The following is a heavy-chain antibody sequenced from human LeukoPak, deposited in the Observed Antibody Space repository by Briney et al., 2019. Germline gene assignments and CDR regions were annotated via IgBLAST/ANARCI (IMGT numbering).Heavy chain of an antibody. D-gene: IGHD3-16*02. CDR1: GGSFSGYY. Sequence: LETLSLTCAVYGGSFSGYYWSWIRQPPGKGLEWIGEINHSGSANYNPSLKSRVTISVDTSKNQFSLKLSSVTAADTAVYYCARGGGYYDYVWGSYRPYLTPPKEYDYWGQGTLVTVSS. V-gene: IGHV4-34*01. CDR3: ARGGGYYDYVWGSYRPYLTPPKEYDY. J-gene: IGHJ4*02. CDR2: INHSGSA.